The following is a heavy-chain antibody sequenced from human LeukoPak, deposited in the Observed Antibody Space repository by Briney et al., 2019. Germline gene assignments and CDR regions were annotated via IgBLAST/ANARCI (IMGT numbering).Heavy chain of an antibody. CDR1: GFTFSNTW. D-gene: IGHD6-13*01. CDR3: TRGLRAADTN. J-gene: IGHJ4*02. Sequence: GGSLRLSCAASGFTFSNTWMSWVRQAPGKGLEWIGRIKSKTDGGTTDYAAPVKGRFTISRDDSKNTLYLQMNSLKTEVTAVYYCTRGLRAADTNWGRGTLVAVSS. V-gene: IGHV3-15*01. CDR2: IKSKTDGGTT.